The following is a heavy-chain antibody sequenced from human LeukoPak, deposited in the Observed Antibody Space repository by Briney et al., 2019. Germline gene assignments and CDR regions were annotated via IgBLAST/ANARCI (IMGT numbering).Heavy chain of an antibody. D-gene: IGHD3-3*01. CDR3: ARVPPPYYDFWSGYSPFMDV. CDR1: EYTFTSYA. V-gene: IGHV7-4-1*02. J-gene: IGHJ6*03. CDR2: INTNTGNP. Sequence: ASVKVSCKASEYTFTSYAMNWVRQAPGQGLEWMGWINTNTGNPTYAQGFTGRFVFSLDTSVSTAYLQISSLKAEDTAVYYCARVPPPYYDFWSGYSPFMDVWGKGTTVTVSS.